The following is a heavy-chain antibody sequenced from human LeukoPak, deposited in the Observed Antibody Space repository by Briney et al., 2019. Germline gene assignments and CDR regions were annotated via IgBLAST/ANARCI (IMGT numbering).Heavy chain of an antibody. CDR2: IRYDGSNK. D-gene: IGHD3-9*01. J-gene: IGHJ6*02. V-gene: IGHV3-30*02. CDR3: AKANCDILKYYYYGMDV. CDR1: GFTFSSYG. Sequence: GGSLRLSCAASGFTFSSYGMHWVRQAPGKGLEWVAFIRYDGSNKYYADSVKGRFTISRDNSKNTLYLQMNSLRAEDTAVYYCAKANCDILKYYYYGMDVWGQGTTVTVSS.